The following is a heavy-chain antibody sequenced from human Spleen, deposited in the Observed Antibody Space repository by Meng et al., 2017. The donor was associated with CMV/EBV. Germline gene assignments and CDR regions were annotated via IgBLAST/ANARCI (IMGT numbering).Heavy chain of an antibody. V-gene: IGHV3-21*01. J-gene: IGHJ4*02. CDR1: GGSISSSSYY. Sequence: ETLSLTCTVSGGSISSSSYYWGWVRQAPGKGLEWVSSITSSSSYIYYADSVKGRFTVSRDNARNSLFLQMNGLRAEDTAVYYCTRDSGAYYDSSGFDYWGQGTLVTVSS. CDR3: TRDSGAYYDSSGFDY. CDR2: ITSSSSYI. D-gene: IGHD3-22*01.